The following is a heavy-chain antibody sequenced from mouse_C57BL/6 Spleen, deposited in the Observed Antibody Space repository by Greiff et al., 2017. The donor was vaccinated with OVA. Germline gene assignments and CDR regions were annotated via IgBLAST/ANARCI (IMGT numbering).Heavy chain of an antibody. J-gene: IGHJ1*03. CDR2: ISSGGDYF. V-gene: IGHV5-9-1*02. CDR3: TRDLPYYGSSYRYFDV. D-gene: IGHD1-1*01. CDR1: GFTFSSYA. Sequence: EVMLVESGEGLVKPGGSLKLSCAASGFTFSSYAMSWVRQTPETRLEWVAYISSGGDYFYYADTVKGRFTISRDNARNTLYLQMSSLKSEDTAMYYCTRDLPYYGSSYRYFDVWGTGTTVTVSS.